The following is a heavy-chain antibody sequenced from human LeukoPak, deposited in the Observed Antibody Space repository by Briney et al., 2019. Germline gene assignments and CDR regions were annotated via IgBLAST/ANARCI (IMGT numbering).Heavy chain of an antibody. CDR2: INHSGST. J-gene: IGHJ4*02. CDR1: GGSFSGYY. Sequence: PSETLSLTCAVYGGSFSGYYWSWIRQPPGKGLEWIGEINHSGSTNYNPSLKSRVTISVDTSKNQFSLKLSSVTAADTAVYYCARLGAVTYYYGSESYYNGYFDYWGQGTLVTVSS. CDR3: ARLGAVTYYYGSESYYNGYFDY. V-gene: IGHV4-34*01. D-gene: IGHD3-10*01.